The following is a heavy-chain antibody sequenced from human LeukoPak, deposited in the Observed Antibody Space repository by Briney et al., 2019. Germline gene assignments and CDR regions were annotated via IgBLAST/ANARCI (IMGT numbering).Heavy chain of an antibody. V-gene: IGHV3-13*01. J-gene: IGHJ6*03. CDR1: GFTFSSYD. CDR3: ARETMVRGVDRNYYYYMDV. D-gene: IGHD3-10*01. Sequence: GGSLRLSCAASGFTFSSYDMHWVRQATGKGLEWVSAIGTAGDTYYPGSVKGRFTISRENAKNSLYLQMNSLRAGDTAVYYCARETMVRGVDRNYYYYMDVWGKGTTVTVSS. CDR2: IGTAGDT.